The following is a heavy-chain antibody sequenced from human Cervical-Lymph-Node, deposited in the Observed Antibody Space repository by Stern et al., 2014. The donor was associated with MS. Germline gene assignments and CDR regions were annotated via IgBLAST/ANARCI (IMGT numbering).Heavy chain of an antibody. CDR2: ITWNGGST. D-gene: IGHD1-26*01. J-gene: IGHJ4*02. Sequence: EVQLEESGGVVVQPGGSLRLSCAASGFTFDTYAMHWVRQVPGKGLEWVSIITWNGGSTYYADSVKGRFTISRDNNKNSLYLQMNSLRVEDTAFYYCAKDRDSGSYEIDYWGRGTLVTVSS. V-gene: IGHV3-43D*03. CDR3: AKDRDSGSYEIDY. CDR1: GFTFDTYA.